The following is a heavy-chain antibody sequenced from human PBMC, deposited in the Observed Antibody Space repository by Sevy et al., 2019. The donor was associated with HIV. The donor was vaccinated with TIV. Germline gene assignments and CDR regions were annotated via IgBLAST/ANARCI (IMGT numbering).Heavy chain of an antibody. D-gene: IGHD5-18*01. V-gene: IGHV3-7*01. CDR2: MKQDGSEE. J-gene: IGHJ4*01. CDR3: VREGLGGYSYSLDY. Sequence: GGSLRLSCAASGFSFSIYWMSWVRQAPGKGLEWVATMKQDGSEEDYVDSVKGGFTISRENAKNSLFLQMNSLSAEDTAVYYCVREGLGGYSYSLDYWGHGTLVTVSS. CDR1: GFSFSIYW.